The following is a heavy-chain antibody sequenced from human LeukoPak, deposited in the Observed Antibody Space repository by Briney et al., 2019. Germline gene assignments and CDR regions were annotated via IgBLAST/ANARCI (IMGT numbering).Heavy chain of an antibody. CDR1: GFTFSSYA. CDR3: AKDYGGSSTSHLDY. CDR2: ISGSGGST. J-gene: IGHJ4*02. Sequence: GGSLRLSCAASGFTFSSYAMSWVRQAPGKGLEWVSAISGSGGSTYYADSVKGRFTISRDNSKNTLYLQMNSLRAEDTAVYYCAKDYGGSSTSHLDYWGQGTLVTVSS. V-gene: IGHV3-23*01. D-gene: IGHD2-2*01.